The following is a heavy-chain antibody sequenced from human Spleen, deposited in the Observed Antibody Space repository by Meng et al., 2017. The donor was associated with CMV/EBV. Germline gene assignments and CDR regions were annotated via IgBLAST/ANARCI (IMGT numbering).Heavy chain of an antibody. CDR1: GYTFTGYY. CDR3: ARGDVVVTAPLDY. J-gene: IGHJ4*01. D-gene: IGHD2-21*02. V-gene: IGHV1-2*02. CDR2: INPNSGGT. Sequence: ASVKVSCKASGYTFTGYYMHWVRQAPGQGLEWMGWINPNSGGTNYAQKFQGRVTMTRDTTISTAYMAVSRLRSDDSAVYYCARGDVVVTAPLDYWGQGTVVTVSS.